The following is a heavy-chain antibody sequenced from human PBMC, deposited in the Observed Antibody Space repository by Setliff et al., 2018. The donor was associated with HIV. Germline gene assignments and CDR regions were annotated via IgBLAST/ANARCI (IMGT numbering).Heavy chain of an antibody. D-gene: IGHD6-6*01. J-gene: IGHJ4*02. Sequence: SETLSLTCTVSGGPIRSPNWWSWVRQPPGKGLEWIGEIFHGGNTNYSPSLESRVTLSVDKSKNQFSLKLNSVTAADTAVYYCARARSLITVRRSFDYWGQGTLVTVSS. V-gene: IGHV4-4*02. CDR1: GGPIRSPNW. CDR3: ARARSLITVRRSFDY. CDR2: IFHGGNT.